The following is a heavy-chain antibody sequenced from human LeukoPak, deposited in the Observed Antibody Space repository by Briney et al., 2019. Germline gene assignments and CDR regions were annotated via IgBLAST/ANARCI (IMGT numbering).Heavy chain of an antibody. V-gene: IGHV3-11*01. D-gene: IGHD1-26*01. J-gene: IGHJ4*01. Sequence: GGSLRLSCAASGFKFSDSTMNWIRQPPGRGLEWISYISSRGSVIYYADHGQGRFTVSRDTAENSWYLHMSSLRAEDTAVYYCSGRGAGPYYFAFWGQGTLVTVSS. CDR2: ISSRGSVI. CDR1: GFKFSDST. CDR3: SGRGAGPYYFAF.